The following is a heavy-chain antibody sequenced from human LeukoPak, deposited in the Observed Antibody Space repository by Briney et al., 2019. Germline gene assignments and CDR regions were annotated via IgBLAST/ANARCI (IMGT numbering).Heavy chain of an antibody. Sequence: GGSLRLSCAASGFTFSRNAIHWVRQGPGKGLEWVSYIAHHGSNKYYADSVKGRFTISRDNSKRTLYLQMNSLRADDAAVYYCAKDGSWSCTDWGQGTLVTVSS. CDR2: IAHHGSNK. D-gene: IGHD2-8*02. V-gene: IGHV3-30*02. CDR3: AKDGSWSCTD. CDR1: GFTFSRNA. J-gene: IGHJ4*02.